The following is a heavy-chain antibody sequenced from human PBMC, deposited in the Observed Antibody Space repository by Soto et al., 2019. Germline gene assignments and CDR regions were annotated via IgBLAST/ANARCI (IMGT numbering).Heavy chain of an antibody. V-gene: IGHV3-7*03. D-gene: IGHD3-9*01. CDR3: AREDWYYFDY. J-gene: IGHJ4*02. CDR2: INQDGSAK. CDR1: GFSVRSSW. Sequence: PGGSLRLACAASGFSVRSSWMSWVRQAPGKGLQWVANINQDGSAKYYADSVKGRFTISRDNANNSLYLQMNSLRAEDTAVYYCAREDWYYFDYWGQGTLVTVSS.